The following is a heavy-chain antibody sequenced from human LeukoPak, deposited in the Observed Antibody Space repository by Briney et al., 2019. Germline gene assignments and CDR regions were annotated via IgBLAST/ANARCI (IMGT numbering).Heavy chain of an antibody. Sequence: ASVKVSCKASGYTFNSYAIIWVRQTPGQGLEWMGSIHTDTGNPTYAQGFTGRFVFSLDRSVSTTYLQISGLKAEDTAVYYCARVGGYCSDGNCYPKYWGQGTLVTVSS. D-gene: IGHD2-8*01. CDR2: IHTDTGNP. CDR3: ARVGGYCSDGNCYPKY. J-gene: IGHJ4*02. V-gene: IGHV7-4-1*02. CDR1: GYTFNSYA.